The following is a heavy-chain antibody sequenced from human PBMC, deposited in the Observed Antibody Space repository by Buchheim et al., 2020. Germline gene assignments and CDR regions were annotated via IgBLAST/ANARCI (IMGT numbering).Heavy chain of an antibody. D-gene: IGHD3-16*02. CDR2: ISGSGGST. V-gene: IGHV3-23*01. J-gene: IGHJ4*02. CDR1: GFTFSSYA. Sequence: EVQLLESGGGLVQPGGSLRLSCAASGFTFSSYAMSWVRQAPGQGLEWVSAISGSGGSTYYADSVTGRFTISRDNSKNTLYLQMNSLRAEDTAVYYCARYRGVFGGVIQFDIAYWGQGTL. CDR3: ARYRGVFGGVIQFDIAY.